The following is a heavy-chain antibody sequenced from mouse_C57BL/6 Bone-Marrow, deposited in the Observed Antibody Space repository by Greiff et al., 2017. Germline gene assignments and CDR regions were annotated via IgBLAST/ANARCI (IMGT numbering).Heavy chain of an antibody. V-gene: IGHV7-1*01. Sequence: EVQGVESGGGLVQSGRSLRLSCATSGFTFSDFYMEWVRQAPGKGLEWIAASRNKANDYTTEYSASVKGRFIVSRDTSQSILYLQMNALRAEDTAIYYCAREALGPFYAMDYWGQGTSVTVSS. CDR1: GFTFSDFY. D-gene: IGHD4-1*01. CDR2: SRNKANDYTT. CDR3: AREALGPFYAMDY. J-gene: IGHJ4*01.